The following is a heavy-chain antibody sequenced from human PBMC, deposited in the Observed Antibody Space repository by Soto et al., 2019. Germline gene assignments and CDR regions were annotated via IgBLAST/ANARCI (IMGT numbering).Heavy chain of an antibody. Sequence: SETPSLTCAVYGGSFSGYYWSWIRQPPGKGLEWIGEINHSGSTNYNPPLKSRVTISVDTSKNQFSLKLSSVTAADTAVYYCARAQLRYFDWLSGPLGYWGQGTLVTVSS. J-gene: IGHJ4*02. CDR2: INHSGST. D-gene: IGHD3-9*01. CDR1: GGSFSGYY. V-gene: IGHV4-34*01. CDR3: ARAQLRYFDWLSGPLGY.